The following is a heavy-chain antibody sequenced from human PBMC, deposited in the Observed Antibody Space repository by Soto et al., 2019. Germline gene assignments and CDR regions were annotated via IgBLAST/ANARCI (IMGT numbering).Heavy chain of an antibody. V-gene: IGHV3-23*01. CDR3: VKKWLGSLDTYCSAGDCHYALDQ. CDR2: ISGGGDGT. J-gene: IGHJ3*01. D-gene: IGHD2-15*01. Sequence: EVQLLESGGGLVQPGGSLRLSCAASGFTFGNYAMIWVRQAPGKGLEWVSTISGGGDGTYYADSVRGSFTISRENSRNRVDLLMSSLRAEDTAVYYCVKKWLGSLDTYCSAGDCHYALDQWCKWKMVTVSS. CDR1: GFTFGNYA.